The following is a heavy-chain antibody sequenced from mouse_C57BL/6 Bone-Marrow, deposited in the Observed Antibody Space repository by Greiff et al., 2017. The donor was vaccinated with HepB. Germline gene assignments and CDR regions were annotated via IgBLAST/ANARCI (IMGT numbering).Heavy chain of an antibody. D-gene: IGHD1-1*01. CDR3: ASQGVTTVVADYTMDD. CDR1: GYTFTSYW. J-gene: IGHJ4*01. CDR2: INPSNGGT. V-gene: IGHV1-53*01. Sequence: QVQLQQPGTELVKPGASVKLSCKASGYTFTSYWMHWVKQRPGQGLEWIGNINPSNGGTNYNEKFKSKATLTVDKSSSTAYMQLSSLPSEDSAVFYCASQGVTTVVADYTMDDWGQGTTVTVSS.